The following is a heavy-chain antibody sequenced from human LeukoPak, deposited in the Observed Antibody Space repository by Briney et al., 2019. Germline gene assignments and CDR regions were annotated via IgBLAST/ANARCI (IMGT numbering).Heavy chain of an antibody. V-gene: IGHV4-59*12. J-gene: IGHJ3*02. CDR3: ARTQLQLHAFDI. Sequence: SETLSLTCTVSSGSISSYYWSWIRQPPGKGLEWIGYIYHSGSTYYNPSLKSRVTISVDRSKNQFSLKLSSVTAADTAVYYCARTQLQLHAFDIWGQGTMVTVSS. CDR2: IYHSGST. D-gene: IGHD6-13*01. CDR1: SGSISSYY.